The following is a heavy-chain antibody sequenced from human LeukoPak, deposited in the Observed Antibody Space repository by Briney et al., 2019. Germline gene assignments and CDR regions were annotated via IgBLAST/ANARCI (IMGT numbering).Heavy chain of an antibody. J-gene: IGHJ6*03. CDR2: IYPGDSDT. V-gene: IGHV5-51*01. CDR3: ARPPSNDYYYMDV. CDR1: GYSFTSYW. Sequence: GESLKISCKGSGYSFTSYWVGWVRQMPGKGLEWMGIIYPGDSDTRYSPSFQGQVTISADKSISTAYLQWSSLKASDTAMYYCARPPSNDYYYMDVWGKGTTVTVSS. D-gene: IGHD4/OR15-4a*01.